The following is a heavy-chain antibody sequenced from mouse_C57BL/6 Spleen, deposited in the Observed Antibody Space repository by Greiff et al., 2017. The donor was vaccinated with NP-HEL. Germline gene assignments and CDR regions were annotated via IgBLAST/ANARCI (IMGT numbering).Heavy chain of an antibody. CDR2: IYPGDGDT. J-gene: IGHJ4*01. V-gene: IGHV1-80*01. D-gene: IGHD2-4*01. CDR3: AREGDYEDAMDY. CDR1: GYAFSSYW. Sequence: QVQLQQSGAELVKPGASVKISCKASGYAFSSYWMNWVKQRPGKGLEWIGQIYPGDGDTNYNGKFKGKATLTADKSSSTAYMQLSSLTSEDSAVYFCAREGDYEDAMDYWGQGTSVTVSS.